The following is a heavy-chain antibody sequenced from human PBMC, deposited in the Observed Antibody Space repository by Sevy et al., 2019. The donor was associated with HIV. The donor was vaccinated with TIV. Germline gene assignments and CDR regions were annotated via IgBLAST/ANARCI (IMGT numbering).Heavy chain of an antibody. J-gene: IGHJ3*02. CDR3: FHLYVWGSYRYNAFDI. CDR2: IYPGDSDT. Sequence: GESLKISCKGSGYSFTSYWIGWVRQMPGKGLEWMGIIYPGDSDTRYSPSFQGQVTISADKSISHAYLQWSSLKASETAMYYCFHLYVWGSYRYNAFDIWGQGTMVTVSS. D-gene: IGHD3-16*02. CDR1: GYSFTSYW. V-gene: IGHV5-51*01.